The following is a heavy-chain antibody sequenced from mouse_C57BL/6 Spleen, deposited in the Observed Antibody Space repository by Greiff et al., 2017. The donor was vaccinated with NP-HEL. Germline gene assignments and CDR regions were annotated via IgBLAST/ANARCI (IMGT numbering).Heavy chain of an antibody. J-gene: IGHJ2*01. CDR3: ARSRGLLRSYFDY. Sequence: QVQLQQPGAELVRPGSSVKLSCKASGYTFTSYWMDWVKQRPGQGLEWIGNIYPSDSETHYNQKFKDKATLTVDKSSSTAYMQLSSLTSEDSAVYYCARSRGLLRSYFDYWGQGTTLTVSS. CDR2: IYPSDSET. CDR1: GYTFTSYW. D-gene: IGHD1-1*01. V-gene: IGHV1-61*01.